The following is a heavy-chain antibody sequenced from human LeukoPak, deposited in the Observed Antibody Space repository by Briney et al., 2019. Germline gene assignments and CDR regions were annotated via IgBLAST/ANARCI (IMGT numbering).Heavy chain of an antibody. J-gene: IGHJ4*02. CDR1: GFTFSSYS. CDR3: ARGPAAGLFDY. V-gene: IGHV3-21*01. D-gene: IGHD6-13*01. CDR2: ISSSSSYI. Sequence: GGSLRLCCAASGFTFSSYSMNWVRQAPGKGLEWVSSISSSSSYIYYADSVKGRFTISRDNAKNSLYLQMNSLRAEDTAVYYCARGPAAGLFDYWGQGTLVTVSS.